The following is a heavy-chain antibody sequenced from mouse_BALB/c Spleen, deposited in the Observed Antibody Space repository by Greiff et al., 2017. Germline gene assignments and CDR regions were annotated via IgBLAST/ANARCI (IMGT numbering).Heavy chain of an antibody. CDR1: GFTFSSYT. Sequence: EVNLVESGGGLVKPGGSLKLSCAASGFTFSSYTMSWVRQTPEKRLEWVATISSGGSYTYYPDSVKGRFTISRDNAKNTLYLQMSSLKSEDTAMYYCTREGNYDDGYFDVWGAGTTVTVSS. V-gene: IGHV5-6-4*01. J-gene: IGHJ1*01. CDR3: TREGNYDDGYFDV. D-gene: IGHD2-3*01. CDR2: ISSGGSYT.